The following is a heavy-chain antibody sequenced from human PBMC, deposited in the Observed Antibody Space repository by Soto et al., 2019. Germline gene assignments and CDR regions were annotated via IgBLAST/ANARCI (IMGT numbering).Heavy chain of an antibody. J-gene: IGHJ4*02. V-gene: IGHV1-18*01. CDR2: ISAYNGTT. CDR1: GFTFTSYA. Sequence: QVHLVQSGAEVKMPGASVKVSCKASGFTFTSYAFTWVRQAPGQGLEWMGWISAYNGTTNYARNFRGRVTLTTDSXPSTVYMELGSLTSDATAVYFCARDFTGWPPDGVDSWGQGTLVSVS. D-gene: IGHD6-19*01. CDR3: ARDFTGWPPDGVDS.